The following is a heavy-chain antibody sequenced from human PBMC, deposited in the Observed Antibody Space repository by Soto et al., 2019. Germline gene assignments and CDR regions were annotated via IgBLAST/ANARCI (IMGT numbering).Heavy chain of an antibody. CDR1: GFTFSRYW. D-gene: IGHD3-3*01. CDR3: ARDTLPTAFWRAYQGGPYYGVEV. V-gene: IGHV3-7*03. J-gene: IGHJ6*02. Sequence: EVQLVESGGGLVQSGGSLRLSCAASGFTFSRYWMNWFRQAPGKGLEWVANINQEGSEKRYVDSVKGRFTISRDNGENSLSLQMSSRGFESTAVYYCARDTLPTAFWRAYQGGPYYGVEVWGQGTTATV. CDR2: INQEGSEK.